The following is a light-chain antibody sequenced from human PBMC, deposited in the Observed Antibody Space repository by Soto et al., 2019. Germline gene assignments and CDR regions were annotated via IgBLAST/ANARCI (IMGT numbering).Light chain of an antibody. V-gene: IGLV1-40*01. Sequence: QSVLTQPPSVSGAPGQRVTISCTGSSSNIGAGYDVHWYQHLPGTAPKLLIFGNNIRPSGVPDRFSGSKSGTSASLAITGLQAEDEADYFCCSYAGGYTYLFGTGTKVTVL. CDR3: CSYAGGYTYL. CDR1: SSNIGAGYD. CDR2: GNN. J-gene: IGLJ1*01.